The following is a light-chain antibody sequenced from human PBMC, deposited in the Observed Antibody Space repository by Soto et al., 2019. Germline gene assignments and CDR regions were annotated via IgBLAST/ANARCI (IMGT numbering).Light chain of an antibody. J-gene: IGKJ5*01. V-gene: IGKV3-20*01. CDR3: QQSASSVT. Sequence: DTVLTQSPGTLSLSPGETATLTFSASHSVSSTFFAWYQQKPGQAPTLLIYDADTRATGIPDWFSSSGFGTHFPPTISSLAPEDFAMYYCQQSASSVTFGQGTRLEI. CDR1: HSVSSTF. CDR2: DAD.